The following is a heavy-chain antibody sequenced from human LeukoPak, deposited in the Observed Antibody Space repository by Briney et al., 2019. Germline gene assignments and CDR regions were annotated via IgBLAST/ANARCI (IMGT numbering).Heavy chain of an antibody. D-gene: IGHD5-12*01. CDR1: GGTFSSYA. CDR3: ASSKSSGYDVKGDFDY. CDR2: IIPILGIA. J-gene: IGHJ4*02. V-gene: IGHV1-69*04. Sequence: SVTVSCKASGGTFSSYAISWVRQAPGQGLEWMGRIIPILGIANYAQKFQGRVTITADKSTSTAYMELSSLRSEDTAVYYCASSKSSGYDVKGDFDYWGQGTLVTVSS.